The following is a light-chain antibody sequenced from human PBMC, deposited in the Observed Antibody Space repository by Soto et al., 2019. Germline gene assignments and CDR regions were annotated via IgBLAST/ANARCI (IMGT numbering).Light chain of an antibody. CDR3: QQYPGYT. CDR1: QRVSCSY. CDR2: GAS. J-gene: IGKJ2*01. Sequence: EIVLTQSQGTLSLSPGERATLSCRASQRVSCSYLAWYQQKPGQAPRHLSLGASGRATAIPDRFSGSGAGTDFTLTISRLEPEDFAVYYCQQYPGYTFGQGTKLEIK. V-gene: IGKV3-20*01.